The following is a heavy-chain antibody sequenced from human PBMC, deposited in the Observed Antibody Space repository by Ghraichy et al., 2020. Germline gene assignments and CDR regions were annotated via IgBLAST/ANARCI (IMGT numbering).Heavy chain of an antibody. CDR1: GFIFSSYG. V-gene: IGHV3-33*01. CDR3: TTDMGVAVAGRMLDY. D-gene: IGHD6-19*01. CDR2: IWSDGKNK. Sequence: GGSLRLSCAASGFIFSSYGMHWVRQAPGKGLEWVAVIWSDGKNKYYADSVKGRFTISRDNSKNTLYLQMNSLRAEDTAVYYCTTDMGVAVAGRMLDYWGQGTLGTVSS. J-gene: IGHJ4*02.